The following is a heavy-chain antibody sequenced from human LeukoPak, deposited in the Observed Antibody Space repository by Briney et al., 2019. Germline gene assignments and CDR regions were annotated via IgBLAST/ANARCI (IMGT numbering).Heavy chain of an antibody. J-gene: IGHJ4*02. Sequence: PGGSLRLSCAASGFTFSRYAMRWVTEAPGKGLEWVSAISGSGSNTYYADSVKGRFTISRDNSKNTLYLQMNSLRADDTAVYYCAKGPRRLAATYDFHYWGQGTLVTVSS. D-gene: IGHD2-15*01. CDR2: ISGSGSNT. V-gene: IGHV3-23*01. CDR1: GFTFSRYA. CDR3: AKGPRRLAATYDFHY.